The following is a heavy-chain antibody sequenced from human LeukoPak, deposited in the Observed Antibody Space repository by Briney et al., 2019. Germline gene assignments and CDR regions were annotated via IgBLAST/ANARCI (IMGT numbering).Heavy chain of an antibody. CDR3: ARDSGTGRFLEWLGGTMALPDDV. CDR1: GYTVTGYY. CDR2: INPNSGGT. D-gene: IGHD3-3*01. V-gene: IGHV1-2*02. Sequence: ASVKVSCKASGYTVTGYYMHWVRQAPGQGLEWMGWINPNSGGTNYAQKFQGRVTMTRDQSISTAYMELSRLRSDDTAVYYCARDSGTGRFLEWLGGTMALPDDVWGQGTLLTVSS. J-gene: IGHJ4*02.